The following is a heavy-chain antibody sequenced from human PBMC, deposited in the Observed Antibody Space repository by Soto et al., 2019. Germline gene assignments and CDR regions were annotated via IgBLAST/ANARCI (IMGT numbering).Heavy chain of an antibody. CDR3: ARHAAFLIEQWLPDWYFDL. V-gene: IGHV4-39*01. CDR2: IYYSGST. Sequence: QLQLQESGPGLVKPSETLSLTCTVSGGSISSSSYYWGWIRQPPGKGLEWIGSIYYSGSTYYNPSLKRRVTLSVDTSKNQFSLKLSSVTAADTAVYYCARHAAFLIEQWLPDWYFDLWGRGTLVTVSS. D-gene: IGHD6-19*01. J-gene: IGHJ2*01. CDR1: GGSISSSSYY.